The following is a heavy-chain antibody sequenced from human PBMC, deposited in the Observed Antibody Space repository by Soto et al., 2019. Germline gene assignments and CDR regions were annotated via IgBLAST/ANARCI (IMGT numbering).Heavy chain of an antibody. D-gene: IGHD3-10*01. J-gene: IGHJ4*02. CDR1: GGSMSEYF. V-gene: IGHV4-59*01. Sequence: SETLSLTCSVSGGSMSEYFWSWIRQSPGKGLEWIGYIYYLGSTDYNPSLKSRVTISVDTSKGQFSLRLTSVTAADTAVYYCARDGYDGSGSPYPAYWGPGTQVTVSS. CDR2: IYYLGST. CDR3: ARDGYDGSGSPYPAY.